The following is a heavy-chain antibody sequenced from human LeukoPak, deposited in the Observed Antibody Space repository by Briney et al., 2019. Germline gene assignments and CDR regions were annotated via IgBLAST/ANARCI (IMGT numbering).Heavy chain of an antibody. Sequence: PGGPLRLSCAASGFTFSSYAMSWVRQAPGKGLEWVSAISGSGGSTYYADSVKGRFTISRDNSKNTLYLQMNSLRAEDTAVYYCAKVSRITMIVVVNPLDYWGQGTLVTVSS. CDR2: ISGSGGST. D-gene: IGHD3-22*01. V-gene: IGHV3-23*01. CDR1: GFTFSSYA. CDR3: AKVSRITMIVVVNPLDY. J-gene: IGHJ4*02.